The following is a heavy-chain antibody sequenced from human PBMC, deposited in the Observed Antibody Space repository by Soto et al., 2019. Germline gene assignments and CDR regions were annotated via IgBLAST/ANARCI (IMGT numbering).Heavy chain of an antibody. D-gene: IGHD5-18*01. CDR3: ARLTGRYSYGRNWFDP. J-gene: IGHJ5*02. Sequence: SETLSLTCPVSGGSISSYYWSWIRQPPGKGLEWIGYIYYSGSTNYNPSLKSRVTISVDTSKNQFSLKLSSVTAADTAVYYCARLTGRYSYGRNWFDPWGQGTLVTVSS. CDR2: IYYSGST. CDR1: GGSISSYY. V-gene: IGHV4-59*08.